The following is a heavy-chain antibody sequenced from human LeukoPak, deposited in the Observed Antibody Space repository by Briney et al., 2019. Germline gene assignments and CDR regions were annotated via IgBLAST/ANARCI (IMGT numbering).Heavy chain of an antibody. J-gene: IGHJ3*02. D-gene: IGHD3-3*01. CDR3: AGVSDFLYAFDI. V-gene: IGHV3-11*04. CDR2: ISSSGSTI. Sequence: KPGGSLRLSCAASGFTFSDYYMSWIRQAPGKGLEWVSYISSSGSTIYYADSVKGRFTISRDNAKNSLYLQMNSLRDEDTAVYYCAGVSDFLYAFDIWGQGTMVTVSS. CDR1: GFTFSDYY.